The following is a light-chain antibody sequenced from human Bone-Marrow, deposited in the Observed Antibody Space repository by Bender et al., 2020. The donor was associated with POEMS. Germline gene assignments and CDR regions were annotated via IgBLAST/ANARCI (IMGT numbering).Light chain of an antibody. V-gene: IGLV2-14*02. CDR3: SSYSASNTYV. CDR1: SSDVGGYNL. J-gene: IGLJ1*01. CDR2: EDS. Sequence: QSDLTQPASVSGSPGQSITISCTGTSSDVGGYNLVSWYQQHPGKAPKLMIFEDSERPSGVSDRFSGSKSANTASLTISGLQPEDEADYYCSSYSASNTYVFGTGTQVTVL.